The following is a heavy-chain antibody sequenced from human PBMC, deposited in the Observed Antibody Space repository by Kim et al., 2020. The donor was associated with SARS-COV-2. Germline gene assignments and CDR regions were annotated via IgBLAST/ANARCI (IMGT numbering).Heavy chain of an antibody. Sequence: GGSLRLSCAASGFTFSSYGMHWVRQAPGKGLEWVAVISYDGSNKYYADSVKGRFTISRDNSKNTLYLQMNSLRAEDTAVYYCASSLNGYCSSTSCYQFDYWGQGTLVTVSS. CDR3: ASSLNGYCSSTSCYQFDY. J-gene: IGHJ4*02. D-gene: IGHD2-2*03. CDR2: ISYDGSNK. V-gene: IGHV3-33*05. CDR1: GFTFSSYG.